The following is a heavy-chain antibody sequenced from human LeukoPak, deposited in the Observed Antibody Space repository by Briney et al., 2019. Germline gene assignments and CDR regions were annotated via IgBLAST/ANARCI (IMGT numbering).Heavy chain of an antibody. V-gene: IGHV3-21*01. Sequence: PGGSLRLSCAASGFTFSSYSMNWVRQAPGKGLEWVSSISSSSSYIYYADSVKGRFIISRDNAKNSLYLQMNSLRAEDTAVYYCARDRGYCGGDCYEPPNYWGQGTLVTVSS. J-gene: IGHJ4*02. CDR2: ISSSSSYI. D-gene: IGHD2-21*02. CDR1: GFTFSSYS. CDR3: ARDRGYCGGDCYEPPNY.